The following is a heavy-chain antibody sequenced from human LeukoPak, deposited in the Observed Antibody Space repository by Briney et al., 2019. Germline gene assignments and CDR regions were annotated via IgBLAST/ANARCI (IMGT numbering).Heavy chain of an antibody. J-gene: IGHJ4*02. CDR2: INPNNGGT. Sequence: AAVNVSFKASGYTFTGYYIHWVRQAPGRGREWMEWINPNNGGTHYAQKFQGRVTMTRATSISTAYMELSRLRSDDTAVYYCARPHDPYIWGSYCFDYWGQGTLVTVSS. CDR3: ARPHDPYIWGSYCFDY. CDR1: GYTFTGYY. D-gene: IGHD3-16*01. V-gene: IGHV1-2*02.